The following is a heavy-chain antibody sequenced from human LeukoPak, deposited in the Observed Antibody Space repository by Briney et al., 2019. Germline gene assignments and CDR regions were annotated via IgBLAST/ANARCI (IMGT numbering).Heavy chain of an antibody. CDR3: ARFSGSYSFDY. D-gene: IGHD1-26*01. CDR1: GYSISSGYY. V-gene: IGHV4-38-2*01. J-gene: IGHJ4*02. CDR2: IYHSGST. Sequence: PSETLSLTCAVSGYSISSGYYWGWIRQPPGKGLEWIGSIYHSGSTYYNPSLKSRVTISVDTSKNQFSLKLSSVTAADTAVYYCARFSGSYSFDYWGQGTLVTVSS.